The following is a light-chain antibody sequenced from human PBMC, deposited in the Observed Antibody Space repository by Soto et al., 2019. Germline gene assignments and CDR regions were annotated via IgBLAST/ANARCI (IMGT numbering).Light chain of an antibody. CDR3: CSYAGTYTWI. CDR2: DVT. V-gene: IGLV2-11*01. Sequence: QSALTQPRSVSGSPGQSVTISCTGASNNVGGYNYVSWYQHHPGKVPQLIIYDVTKRPSGVPDRFSGSKSGNTASLTISGRQVEDEADYSCCSYAGTYTWIFGGGTKLTVL. CDR1: SNNVGGYNY. J-gene: IGLJ2*01.